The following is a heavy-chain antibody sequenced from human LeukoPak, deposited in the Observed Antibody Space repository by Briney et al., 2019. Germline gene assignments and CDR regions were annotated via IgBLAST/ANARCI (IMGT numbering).Heavy chain of an antibody. Sequence: GGSLRLSCAASGFTFGNYWMHWVRQAPGKGLVWVSRINSDGSRTTYADSVKGRFTISRDNAKNTLYLQMNSLRAEDTAVYYCVRDEYGSESYWGQGTLVTVSS. CDR1: GFTFGNYW. J-gene: IGHJ4*02. D-gene: IGHD3-10*01. CDR3: VRDEYGSESY. V-gene: IGHV3-74*01. CDR2: INSDGSRT.